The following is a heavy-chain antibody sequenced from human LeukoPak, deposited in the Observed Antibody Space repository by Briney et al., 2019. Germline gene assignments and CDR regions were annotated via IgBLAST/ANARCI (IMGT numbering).Heavy chain of an antibody. CDR2: IIPIFGTA. J-gene: IGHJ5*02. V-gene: IGHV1-69*13. CDR1: GGTFSSYA. D-gene: IGHD2-8*01. CDR3: ARVLGYCTNGVCPGRWFDP. Sequence: GASVKVSCKASGGTFSSYAISWVRQAPGQGLEWMGGIIPIFGTANYAQKSQGRVTITADESTSTAYMELSSLRSEDTAVYYCARVLGYCTNGVCPGRWFDPWGQGTLVTVSS.